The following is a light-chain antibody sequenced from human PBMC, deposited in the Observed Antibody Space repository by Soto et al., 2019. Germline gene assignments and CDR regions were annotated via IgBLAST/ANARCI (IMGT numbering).Light chain of an antibody. V-gene: IGKV1-5*01. Sequence: DIQMTQSPSTLSASVGDRVTVTCRASQSINTWLAWYQQKPGKAPKLLIYDASSLQSGVPSRFTGRGSGTEFTLTISSLQPDDFATYYCQQYDTYSRTCGQGTKVEIK. CDR1: QSINTW. CDR2: DAS. J-gene: IGKJ1*01. CDR3: QQYDTYSRT.